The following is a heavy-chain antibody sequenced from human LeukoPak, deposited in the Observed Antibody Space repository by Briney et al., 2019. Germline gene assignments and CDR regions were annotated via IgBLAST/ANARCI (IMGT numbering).Heavy chain of an antibody. V-gene: IGHV3-23*01. CDR1: GFTFSSYG. D-gene: IGHD1-1*01. Sequence: PGGTLRLSCAASGFTFSSYGMSWVRQAPGKGLEWVSAISGSGGSTYYADSVKGRFTISRDNSKNTLYLQMNSLRAEDTAVYYCAKDLTVRSGTTSDDDDYWGQGTLVTVSS. CDR3: AKDLTVRSGTTSDDDDY. CDR2: ISGSGGST. J-gene: IGHJ4*02.